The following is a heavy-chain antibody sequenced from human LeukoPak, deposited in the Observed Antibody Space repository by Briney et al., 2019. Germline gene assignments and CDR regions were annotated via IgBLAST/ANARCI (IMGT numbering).Heavy chain of an antibody. J-gene: IGHJ4*02. CDR1: GLSFDDYG. CDR3: AKRGQGFDY. Sequence: GGSLRLSCAASGLSFDDYGMHWVRQAPGKGLEWVSGISRNSGSIAYADSVRGRFTISRDNAKNSLYLQMNSLRADDTAFYYCAKRGQGFDYWGQGTLVTVSS. CDR2: ISRNSGSI. D-gene: IGHD3-10*01. V-gene: IGHV3-9*01.